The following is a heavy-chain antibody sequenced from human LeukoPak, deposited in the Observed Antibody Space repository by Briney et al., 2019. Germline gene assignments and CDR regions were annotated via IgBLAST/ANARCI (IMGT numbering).Heavy chain of an antibody. CDR1: GYSFTTYW. CDR3: ARARFCSGGTCYAEY. Sequence: GESLKISCKGSGYSFTTYWIGWVRQMPGKGLEWMGIIYPGDSDTRYSPSFQGQVTISADKSISTAYLQWSSLKASDTAMDYCARARFCSGGTCYAEYWGQGTLVTVSS. J-gene: IGHJ4*02. CDR2: IYPGDSDT. D-gene: IGHD2-15*01. V-gene: IGHV5-51*01.